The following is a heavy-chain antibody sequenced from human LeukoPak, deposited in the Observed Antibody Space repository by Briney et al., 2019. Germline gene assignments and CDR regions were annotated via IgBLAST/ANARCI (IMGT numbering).Heavy chain of an antibody. D-gene: IGHD3-22*01. Sequence: NPGGSLRLSCAASGFTFSSYSMNWVRQAPGKGLEWVSSISSSSSYIYYADSVKGRFTISRDNAKNSLYLQMNSLRAEDTAVYYCAGGYYYDSSGYNYFDYWGQGTLVTVSS. CDR1: GFTFSSYS. V-gene: IGHV3-21*01. CDR3: AGGYYYDSSGYNYFDY. CDR2: ISSSSSYI. J-gene: IGHJ4*02.